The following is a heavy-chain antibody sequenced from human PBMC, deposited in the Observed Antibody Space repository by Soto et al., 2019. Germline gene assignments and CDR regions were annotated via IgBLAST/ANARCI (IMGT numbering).Heavy chain of an antibody. V-gene: IGHV3-33*01. J-gene: IGHJ4*02. CDR3: AREWGDYYDSSGYPRVPYY. CDR2: IWYDGSNK. D-gene: IGHD3-22*01. Sequence: GGSLRLSCAASGFTFSSYGMHWVRQAPGKGLEWVAVIWYDGSNKYYADFVKGRFTISRDNSKNTLYLQMNRLRAEDTAVYYCAREWGDYYDSSGYPRVPYYWGQGTLVTVSS. CDR1: GFTFSSYG.